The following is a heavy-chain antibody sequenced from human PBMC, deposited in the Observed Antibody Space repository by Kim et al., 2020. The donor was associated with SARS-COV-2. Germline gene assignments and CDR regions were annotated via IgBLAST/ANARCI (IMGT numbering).Heavy chain of an antibody. D-gene: IGHD2-15*01. CDR3: ASGFVGGSWAGYF. V-gene: IGHV3-23*01. Sequence: YADYGKGRFTISRDNTKKTFYLQMSSLKGEDAAVYHCASGFVGGSWAGYFWGQGTLVTVSS. J-gene: IGHJ4*02.